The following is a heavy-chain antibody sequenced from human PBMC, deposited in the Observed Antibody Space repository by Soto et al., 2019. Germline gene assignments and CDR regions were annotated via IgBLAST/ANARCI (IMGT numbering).Heavy chain of an antibody. CDR2: IYPGDSDT. CDR3: ARDGVSSTEYTWNYGTYFDY. V-gene: IGHV5-51*01. D-gene: IGHD1-7*01. Sequence: GESLKISCKGSGYSFTTYWIAWVRQMPGKGLEYMGIIYPGDSDTRYSPSFQGQVTISADKSISTAYLQWSTLKASDTAMYYCARDGVSSTEYTWNYGTYFDYWGQGALVTVSS. J-gene: IGHJ4*02. CDR1: GYSFTTYW.